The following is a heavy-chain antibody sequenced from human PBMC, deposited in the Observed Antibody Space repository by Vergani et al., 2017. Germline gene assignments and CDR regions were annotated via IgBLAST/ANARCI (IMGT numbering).Heavy chain of an antibody. D-gene: IGHD6-19*01. CDR3: AKDGIAVAGTDDAFDI. CDR2: ISSSSSYI. V-gene: IGHV3-21*01. CDR1: GFTFSSYS. Sequence: EVQLVESGGGLVKPGGSLRLSCAASGFTFSSYSMNWVRQAPGKGLEWVSSISSSSSYIYYADSVKGRFTISRDNAKNSLYLQMNSLRAEDTAVYYCAKDGIAVAGTDDAFDIWGQGTMVTVSS. J-gene: IGHJ3*02.